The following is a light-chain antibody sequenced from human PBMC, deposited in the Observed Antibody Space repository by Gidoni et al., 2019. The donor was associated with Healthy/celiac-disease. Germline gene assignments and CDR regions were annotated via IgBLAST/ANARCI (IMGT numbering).Light chain of an antibody. V-gene: IGLV3-1*01. CDR3: QAWDSSEVV. J-gene: IGLJ2*01. Sequence: SYELTHPPSVSVCPGQTASITCSGDKLGDKYACWYQQKPGQSPVLVIYQDSKRPSGIPERFSGSNSGNTATLTISGTQAMDEADYYCQAWDSSEVVFGGGTKLTVL. CDR2: QDS. CDR1: KLGDKY.